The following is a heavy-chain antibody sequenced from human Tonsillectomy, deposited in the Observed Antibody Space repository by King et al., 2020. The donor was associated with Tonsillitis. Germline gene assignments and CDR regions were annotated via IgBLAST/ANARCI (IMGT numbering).Heavy chain of an antibody. CDR3: ASAYAYSSNWYGSRASDAFNG. V-gene: IGHV1-69*06. J-gene: IGHJ3*01. CDR1: GGTFGNHA. D-gene: IGHD6-13*01. Sequence: QLVQSGAEVKKRGSSVKVSCKASGGTFGNHAISWVRQAPGQGLEWMGGIIPVFNTVNYAQRFQDRVTITAEKSTATAYLDLSSLRSDDTAIYYCASAYAYSSNWYGSRASDAFNGWGQGTVVSAS. CDR2: IIPVFNTV.